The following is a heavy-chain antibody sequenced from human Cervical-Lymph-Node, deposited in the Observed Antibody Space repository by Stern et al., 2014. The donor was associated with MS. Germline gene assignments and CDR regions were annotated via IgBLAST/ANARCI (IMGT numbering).Heavy chain of an antibody. CDR2: IHPRGST. V-gene: IGHV4-4*02. CDR1: GGSISSNNW. J-gene: IGHJ4*02. CDR3: AESKGAAALDF. Sequence: QVQLVESGPGLVKPSGTLSLTCAVSGGSISSNNWWSWVRQPPGKGLEWIGEIHPRGSTHYSPPLKSRVTISVDESKTQFSLKVSSVTAADTAVYYCAESKGAAALDFWGQGYLVTVSS. D-gene: IGHD6-13*01.